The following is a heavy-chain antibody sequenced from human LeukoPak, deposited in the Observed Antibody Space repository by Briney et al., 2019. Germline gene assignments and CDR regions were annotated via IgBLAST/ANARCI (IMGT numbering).Heavy chain of an antibody. V-gene: IGHV1-8*01. CDR1: GYTFTSYD. CDR2: MNPNSGNT. CDR3: ATTSGYYYYMDV. J-gene: IGHJ6*03. D-gene: IGHD3-10*01. Sequence: ASVKVSCKASGYTFTSYDINWVRQATGQGLEWMGWMNPNSGNTGYARKFQGRVTMTRNTSISTAYMELSSLRSEDTAVYYCATTSGYYYYMDVWGKGTTVTVSS.